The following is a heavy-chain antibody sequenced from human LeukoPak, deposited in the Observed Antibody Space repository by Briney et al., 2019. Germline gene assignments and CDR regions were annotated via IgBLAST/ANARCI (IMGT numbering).Heavy chain of an antibody. D-gene: IGHD4-17*01. CDR3: ARNGLTTVTAEYFDY. J-gene: IGHJ4*02. CDR1: GGSISSSSYY. V-gene: IGHV4-31*03. CDR2: IYSSGST. Sequence: PSETLSLTCTVSGGSISSSSYYWGWIRQHPGKGLEWIGYIYSSGSTYYNPSLKSRITISLDTSKNQFSLKLSSVTAADTAVYYCARNGLTTVTAEYFDYWGQGTLVTVSS.